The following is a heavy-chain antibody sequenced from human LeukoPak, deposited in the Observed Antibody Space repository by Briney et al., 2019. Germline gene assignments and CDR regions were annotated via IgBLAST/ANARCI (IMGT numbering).Heavy chain of an antibody. Sequence: PGRSLRLSCAASGFTFSSYGMHWVRQAPGKGLEWVAVISYDGSNKYYADSVKGRFTISRDNSKNTLYLQMNSLRAEDTAVYYCAKTSQWLPRRIYYYYGMDVWGQGTTVTVSS. CDR3: AKTSQWLPRRIYYYYGMDV. CDR1: GFTFSSYG. CDR2: ISYDGSNK. J-gene: IGHJ6*02. V-gene: IGHV3-30*18. D-gene: IGHD6-19*01.